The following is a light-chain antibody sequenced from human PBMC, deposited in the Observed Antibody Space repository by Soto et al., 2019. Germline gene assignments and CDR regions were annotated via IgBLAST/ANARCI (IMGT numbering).Light chain of an antibody. CDR2: AAS. CDR3: QSYNTDRPT. CDR1: QGISNS. V-gene: IGKV1-27*01. Sequence: DIQMTHSPSSLSASVLDRVTITFRANQGISNSLAWYQQKPGKVTKLLIYAASSLQSGVPSRFRGSGSGTEFTLTISSLQPEDFATYYCQSYNTDRPTFGQGTRLEIK. J-gene: IGKJ5*01.